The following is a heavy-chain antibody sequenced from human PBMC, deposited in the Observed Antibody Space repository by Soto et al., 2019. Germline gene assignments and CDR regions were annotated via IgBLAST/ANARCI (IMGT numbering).Heavy chain of an antibody. CDR3: ARDPAVLRYFDWLEPKDHYYFDY. D-gene: IGHD3-9*01. Sequence: GGSLRLSCAASGFTFSSYAMHWVRQAPGKGLEWVAVISYDGSNRYYADSVKGRFTISRDNSKNTLYLQMNSLRAEDTAVYYCARDPAVLRYFDWLEPKDHYYFDYWGQGTLVTVSS. V-gene: IGHV3-30-3*01. CDR2: ISYDGSNR. J-gene: IGHJ4*02. CDR1: GFTFSSYA.